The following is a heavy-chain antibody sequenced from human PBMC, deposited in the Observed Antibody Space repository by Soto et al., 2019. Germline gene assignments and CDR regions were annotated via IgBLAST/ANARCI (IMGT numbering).Heavy chain of an antibody. CDR1: GYTFTSYD. CDR3: ARSTNDYGDRH. D-gene: IGHD4-17*01. CDR2: MNPNSGNT. V-gene: IGHV1-8*01. J-gene: IGHJ4*02. Sequence: QVQLVQSGAEVKKPGASVKVSCRASGYTFTSYDINWVRQATGQGLEWMGWMNPNSGNTGYAQKFQGRVTMTRNTSISTAYMELSSLTSDDTAVYHCARSTNDYGDRHWGQGTLVTVSS.